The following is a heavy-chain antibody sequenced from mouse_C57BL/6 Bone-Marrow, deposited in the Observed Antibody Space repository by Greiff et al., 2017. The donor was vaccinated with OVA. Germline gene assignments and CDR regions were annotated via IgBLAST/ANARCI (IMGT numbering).Heavy chain of an antibody. D-gene: IGHD1-2*01. CDR3: TRPLPAWFAY. CDR2: IDPENGDT. J-gene: IGHJ3*01. Sequence: EVKLQQSGAELVRPGASVKLSCTASGFNIKDDYMHWVKQRPEQGLEWIGWIDPENGDTEYASKFQGKATITADTSSNTAYLQRSSLTSEDTAVYYCTRPLPAWFAYWGQGTLVTVSA. CDR1: GFNIKDDY. V-gene: IGHV14-4*01.